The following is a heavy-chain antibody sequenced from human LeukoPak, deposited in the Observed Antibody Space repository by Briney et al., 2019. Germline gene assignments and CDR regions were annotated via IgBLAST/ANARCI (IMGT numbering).Heavy chain of an antibody. V-gene: IGHV3-30*03. CDR1: GFTFSSYS. CDR3: ATTFKTYDSSGPFDY. D-gene: IGHD3-22*01. CDR2: ISYDGSNK. Sequence: SGGSLRLSCAASGFTFSSYSMNWVRQAPGKGLEWVAVISYDGSNKYYADSVKGRFTISRDNSKNTLYLQMNSLRAEDTAVYYCATTFKTYDSSGPFDYWGQGTLVTVSS. J-gene: IGHJ4*02.